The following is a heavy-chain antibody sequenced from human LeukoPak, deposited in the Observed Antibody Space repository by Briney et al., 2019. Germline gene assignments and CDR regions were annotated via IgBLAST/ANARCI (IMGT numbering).Heavy chain of an antibody. Sequence: GGTLRLSCAASGFTFSSYGMTWVRQAPGKGLEWVSVITYSSDTTYYADSVKGRFTISRDNSKNTLYLQMNSLRAEDTAVYYCAGQGIAAAAIDYWGQGTLVTVSS. CDR2: ITYSSDTT. CDR3: AGQGIAAAAIDY. CDR1: GFTFSSYG. D-gene: IGHD6-13*01. J-gene: IGHJ4*02. V-gene: IGHV3-23*01.